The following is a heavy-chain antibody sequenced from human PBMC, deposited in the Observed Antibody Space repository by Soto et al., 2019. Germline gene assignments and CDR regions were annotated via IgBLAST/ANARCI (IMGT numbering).Heavy chain of an antibody. J-gene: IGHJ6*02. D-gene: IGHD2-8*01. Sequence: ASVKVSCKVSGYTLTELSMHWVRQAPGKGLEWMGGFDPEDGETIYAQKFQGRVTMTEDTSTDTAYMELSSLRSEDTAVYYCATDRLYGGSSHYYYYGMDVWGQGTTVTVSS. CDR1: GYTLTELS. CDR2: FDPEDGET. V-gene: IGHV1-24*01. CDR3: ATDRLYGGSSHYYYYGMDV.